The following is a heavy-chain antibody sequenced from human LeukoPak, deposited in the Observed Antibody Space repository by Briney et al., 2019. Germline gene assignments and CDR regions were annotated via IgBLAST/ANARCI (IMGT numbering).Heavy chain of an antibody. D-gene: IGHD5-24*01. CDR3: ARGDGLQPGPFDY. J-gene: IGHJ4*02. CDR1: GDSVSSNSAA. Sequence: SQTLSLTCAISGDSVSSNSAAWNWIRQSPSRGLEWLGRTHYRSKWYNDYAVSVKSRITINPDTSKNQFSLKLSSVTAADTAVYYCARGDGLQPGPFDYWGQGTPVTVSS. V-gene: IGHV6-1*01. CDR2: THYRSKWYN.